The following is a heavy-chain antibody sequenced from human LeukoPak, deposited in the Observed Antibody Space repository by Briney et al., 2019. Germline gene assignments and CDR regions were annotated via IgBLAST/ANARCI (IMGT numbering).Heavy chain of an antibody. D-gene: IGHD3-10*01. CDR2: IWYDASNQ. CDR3: VRDRGARFLDL. J-gene: IGHJ2*01. CDR1: GFTFRNHG. V-gene: IGHV3-33*01. Sequence: PGGSLRPSCAASGFTFRNHGMHWVRQAPGKGLEWVAVIWYDASNQYYADSVKGRFTISRDNSKNTVSLQMNSLRAEDTAVYYCVRDRGARFLDLWGRGTPVTVSS.